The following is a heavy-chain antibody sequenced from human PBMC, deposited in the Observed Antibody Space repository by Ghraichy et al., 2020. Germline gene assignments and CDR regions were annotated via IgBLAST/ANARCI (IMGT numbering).Heavy chain of an antibody. CDR3: ASSVGLIAVAGPSADAYDI. J-gene: IGHJ3*02. Sequence: ASVKVSCKASGYTFTSYAMHWVRQAPGQRLEWMGWINAGNGNTKYSQKFQGRVTITRDTSASTAYMELSSLRSEDRAVYYCASSVGLIAVAGPSADAYDIWGQGTMVTVSS. CDR2: INAGNGNT. D-gene: IGHD6-19*01. V-gene: IGHV1-3*01. CDR1: GYTFTSYA.